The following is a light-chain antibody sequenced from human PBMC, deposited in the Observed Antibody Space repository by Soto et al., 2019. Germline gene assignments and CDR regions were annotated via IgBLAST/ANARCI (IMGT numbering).Light chain of an antibody. J-gene: IGKJ3*01. CDR3: QQYGSSPLFT. CDR2: GAS. CDR1: QSVSSSY. Sequence: EIVLTQSPGTLSLSPGERATLSCRASQSVSSSYLAGYQQKRGQAPRLLIYGASSRATGIPDRFSGSGSGTDFTLTISRLEPEDFAVYYCQQYGSSPLFTFGPGTKVDIK. V-gene: IGKV3-20*01.